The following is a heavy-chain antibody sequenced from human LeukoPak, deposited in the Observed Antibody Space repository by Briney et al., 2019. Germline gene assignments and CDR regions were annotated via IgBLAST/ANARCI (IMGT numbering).Heavy chain of an antibody. CDR2: IYYSGST. J-gene: IGHJ4*02. Sequence: SETLSLTCTVSGGSISSYYWSWIRQPPGKGLEWIGYIYYSGSTNYNPSLKSRVTISVDTSKNQFSLKLSSVTAADTAVYYCATAAAGTGEFDYWGQGTLVTVSS. CDR3: ATAAAGTGEFDY. D-gene: IGHD6-13*01. V-gene: IGHV4-59*12. CDR1: GGSISSYY.